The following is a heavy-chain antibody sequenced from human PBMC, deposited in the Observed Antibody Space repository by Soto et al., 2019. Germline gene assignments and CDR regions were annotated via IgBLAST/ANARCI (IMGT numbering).Heavy chain of an antibody. Sequence: VQLVESGGGLIQPGGSLRLSCAASGLSVSNNHMTWVRQAPGKGLEWVSLNADSVKGRFTISRDNSKNTLYLQMDSLRAEDRAIYYFAGRLTTAASLDYWGQGTLVTVSS. J-gene: IGHJ4*02. V-gene: IGHV3-53*01. D-gene: IGHD4-4*01. CDR1: GLSVSNNH. CDR3: AGRLTTAASLDY.